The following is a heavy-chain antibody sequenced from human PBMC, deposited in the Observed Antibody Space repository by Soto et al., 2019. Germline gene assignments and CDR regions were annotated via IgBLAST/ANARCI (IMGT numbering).Heavy chain of an antibody. CDR2: MNPNSGNT. Sequence: ASVKVSCKASGYTFTSYDINWVRQATGQGLEWMGWMNPNSGNTGYAQKFQGRVTMTRNTSISTAYMELSSLRSEDTAVYYCARGRIPGGTCYDILTGYYNWFDPWGQGTLVTVSS. D-gene: IGHD3-9*01. V-gene: IGHV1-8*01. CDR1: GYTFTSYD. CDR3: ARGRIPGGTCYDILTGYYNWFDP. J-gene: IGHJ5*02.